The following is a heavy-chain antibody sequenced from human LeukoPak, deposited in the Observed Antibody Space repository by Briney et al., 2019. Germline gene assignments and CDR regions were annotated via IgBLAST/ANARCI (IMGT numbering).Heavy chain of an antibody. CDR3: ARGPSYVVTFGGVINWFDP. CDR1: GYTFTSYD. V-gene: IGHV1-8*01. J-gene: IGHJ5*02. D-gene: IGHD3-16*01. Sequence: GASVKVSCKASGYTFTSYDINWVRQATGQGLEWMGWMSPNSGNTGYAQKFQGRVTMTRNTSISTAYMELSSLRSEDTAVYYCARGPSYVVTFGGVINWFDPWGQGTLVTVSS. CDR2: MSPNSGNT.